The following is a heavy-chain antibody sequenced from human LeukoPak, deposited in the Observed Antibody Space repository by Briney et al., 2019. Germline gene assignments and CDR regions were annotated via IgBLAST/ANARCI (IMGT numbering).Heavy chain of an antibody. D-gene: IGHD3-10*01. J-gene: IGHJ3*02. V-gene: IGHV4-31*03. CDR3: ARGVKGLRGAFDI. CDR1: GGSISSSSFH. Sequence: PSETLSLTCTVSGGSISSSSFHWGWIRQHPGKGLEWIGYIYYSGSTYSNPSLKSRLTMSVDISKNQFSLKLSSVTAADTAVYYCARGVKGLRGAFDIWGQGTMVTVSS. CDR2: IYYSGST.